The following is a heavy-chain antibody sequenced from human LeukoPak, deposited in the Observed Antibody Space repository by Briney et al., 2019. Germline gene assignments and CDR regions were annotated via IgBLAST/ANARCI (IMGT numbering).Heavy chain of an antibody. V-gene: IGHV3-23*01. CDR3: AKGSYYDSSGSFYFDY. CDR2: ISGSGDNT. D-gene: IGHD3-22*01. J-gene: IGHJ4*02. CDR1: GFTFSSYA. Sequence: GGSLSLSCAASGFTFSSYAMSWVRQAPAKGLEWVSGISGSGDNTYYADSVKGRFTISRDNSKNTLYVQVNSLGTEDTAAYYCAKGSYYDSSGSFYFDYWDQGTLVTVSS.